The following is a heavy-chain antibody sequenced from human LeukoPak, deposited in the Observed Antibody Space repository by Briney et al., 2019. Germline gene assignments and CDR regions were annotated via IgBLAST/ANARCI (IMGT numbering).Heavy chain of an antibody. CDR1: GYTFTGYY. CDR2: INPNSGGT. D-gene: IGHD3-22*01. CDR3: ASGASVGSGYFLYYSDY. Sequence: ASVKVSCKASGYTFTGYYIHWVRQAPGQGLEWRGWINPNSGGTNYAQRFQGRVTMTRDTSISTAYMELSTLRPDDTAVYYCASGASVGSGYFLYYSDYWGQGTLVTVSS. J-gene: IGHJ4*02. V-gene: IGHV1-2*02.